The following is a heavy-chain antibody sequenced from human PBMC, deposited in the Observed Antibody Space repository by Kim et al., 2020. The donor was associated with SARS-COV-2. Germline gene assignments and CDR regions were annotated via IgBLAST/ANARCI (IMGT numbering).Heavy chain of an antibody. Sequence: YYADSVKGRFTISRDNAKNTLYLQMNSLRAEDTAVYYCAKGGTGSGDFDYWGQGTLVTVSS. D-gene: IGHD3-10*01. J-gene: IGHJ4*02. V-gene: IGHV3-23*01. CDR3: AKGGTGSGDFDY.